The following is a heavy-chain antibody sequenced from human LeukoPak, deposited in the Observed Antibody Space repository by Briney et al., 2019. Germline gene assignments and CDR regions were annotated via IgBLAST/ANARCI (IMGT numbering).Heavy chain of an antibody. CDR2: IESKTDGGTT. V-gene: IGHV3-15*04. CDR1: GFSFSDAW. J-gene: IGHJ4*02. D-gene: IGHD3-10*01. Sequence: GGSLRLSCAASGFSFSDAWMSWVRQIPGKGLEWVGRIESKTDGGTTDYAAPVKGRFTISRDDPTNTLYLQMNSLKSEDTAVYYCTTYGSGRKFDYWGQGILVTVSS. CDR3: TTYGSGRKFDY.